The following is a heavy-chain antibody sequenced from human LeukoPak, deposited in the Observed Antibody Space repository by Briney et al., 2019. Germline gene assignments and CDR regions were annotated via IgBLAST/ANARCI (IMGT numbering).Heavy chain of an antibody. CDR2: ISAYNGNT. Sequence: VSVKVSCKASGYTFTSYGISWVRQAPGQGLGWMGWISAYNGNTNYAQKLQGRVTMTTDTSTSTAYMELRSLRSDDTAVYYCARSFYSYGQYYFDYWGQGTLVTVSS. V-gene: IGHV1-18*01. D-gene: IGHD5-18*01. J-gene: IGHJ4*02. CDR1: GYTFTSYG. CDR3: ARSFYSYGQYYFDY.